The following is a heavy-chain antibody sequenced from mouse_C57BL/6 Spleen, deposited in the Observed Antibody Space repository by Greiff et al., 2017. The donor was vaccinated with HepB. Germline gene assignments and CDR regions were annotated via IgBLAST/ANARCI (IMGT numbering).Heavy chain of an antibody. D-gene: IGHD1-1*01. V-gene: IGHV1-53*01. J-gene: IGHJ1*03. Sequence: QVQLQQPGTELVKPGASVKLSCKASGYTFTSYWMHWVKQRPGQGLEWIGEIYPRSGNTYYNEKFKGKATLTADKSSSTAYMELRSLTSEDSAVYFFERFFTPVVATDWYFDVWGTGTTVTVSS. CDR1: GYTFTSYW. CDR2: IYPRSGNT. CDR3: ERFFTPVVATDWYFDV.